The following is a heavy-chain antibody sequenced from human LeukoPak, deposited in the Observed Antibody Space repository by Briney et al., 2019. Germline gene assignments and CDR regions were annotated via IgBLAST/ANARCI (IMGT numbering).Heavy chain of an antibody. J-gene: IGHJ4*02. V-gene: IGHV3-23*01. Sequence: PGTSLRLSCVASGFTFSNYAMSWVRQAPGKGLEWVAAISDSGTNRYYADSVKGRFTTSRDNSKTTVFLQMNSLRHEDTAIYYCVIWGDYDVLTGYYVPDYWGQGTLVTVAS. CDR3: VIWGDYDVLTGYYVPDY. CDR2: ISDSGTNR. CDR1: GFTFSNYA. D-gene: IGHD3-9*01.